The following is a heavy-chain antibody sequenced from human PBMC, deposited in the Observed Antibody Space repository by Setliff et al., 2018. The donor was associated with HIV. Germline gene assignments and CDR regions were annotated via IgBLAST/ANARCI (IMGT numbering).Heavy chain of an antibody. CDR1: GGSIRSYY. Sequence: SETLSLTCTVSGGSIRSYYWSWIRQPPGKGLEWIGYIYYSGSTNYNPSLKSRVTISVDTSKNQFSLKLSSVTAADTAVYYCARHSPSDYWGQGTLVTVSS. CDR2: IYYSGST. J-gene: IGHJ4*02. V-gene: IGHV4-59*08. CDR3: ARHSPSDY.